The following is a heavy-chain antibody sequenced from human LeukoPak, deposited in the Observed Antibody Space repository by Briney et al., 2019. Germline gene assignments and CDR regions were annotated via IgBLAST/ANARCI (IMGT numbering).Heavy chain of an antibody. CDR2: VTSKTNSYAT. V-gene: IGHV3-73*01. J-gene: IGHJ3*02. D-gene: IGHD3-10*01. CDR3: AAGITLVQGGTFDI. CDR1: GFTFSGFI. Sequence: QPGGSLRLSCAASGFTFSGFIIHWVRQAPGKGLEWIGRVTSKTNSYATAYAASVKGRFTVSRDDSKKTAYLQMNSLKTEDTAVYYCAAGITLVQGGTFDIWGQGTMVIVSS.